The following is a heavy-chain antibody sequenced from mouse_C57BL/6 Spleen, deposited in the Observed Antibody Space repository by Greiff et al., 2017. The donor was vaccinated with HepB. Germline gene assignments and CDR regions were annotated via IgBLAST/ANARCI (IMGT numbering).Heavy chain of an antibody. CDR2: ISYDGSN. CDR3: ARDLFYYYGSSYFDY. Sequence: VQLKQSGPGLVKPSQSLSLTCSVTGYSITSGYYWNWIRQFPGNKLEWMGYISYDGSNNYNPSLKNRISITRDTSKNQFFLKLNSVTTEDTATYYCARDLFYYYGSSYFDYWGQGTTLTVSS. J-gene: IGHJ2*01. D-gene: IGHD1-1*01. V-gene: IGHV3-6*01. CDR1: GYSITSGYY.